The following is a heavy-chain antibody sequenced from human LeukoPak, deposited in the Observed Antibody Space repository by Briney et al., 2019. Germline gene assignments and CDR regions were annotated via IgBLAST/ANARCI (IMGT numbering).Heavy chain of an antibody. CDR2: INHSGST. CDR3: ARARMNGSGSYGY. V-gene: IGHV4-34*01. Sequence: PGGSLRLSCAASGFTFNNYAMNWVRQAPGKGLEWLGEINHSGSTNYNPSLKSRLTISVDTSKNQFSLKLSSVTAADTAVYYCARARMNGSGSYGYWGQGTLVTVSS. J-gene: IGHJ4*02. D-gene: IGHD3-10*01. CDR1: GFTFNNYA.